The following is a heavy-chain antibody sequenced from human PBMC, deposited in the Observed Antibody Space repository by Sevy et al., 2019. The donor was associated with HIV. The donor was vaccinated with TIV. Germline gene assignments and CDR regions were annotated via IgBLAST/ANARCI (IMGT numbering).Heavy chain of an antibody. CDR3: ARGLRLNEYSSSAGAFDI. CDR1: GYTFTSYD. V-gene: IGHV1-8*01. Sequence: ASVKVSCKASGYTFTSYDINWVRQATGQGLEWMGWMNPNSGNTGCAQKFQGRVTMTRNTSISTAYMELSSLRSEDTAVYYCARGLRLNEYSSSAGAFDIWGQGTMVTVSS. J-gene: IGHJ3*02. D-gene: IGHD6-6*01. CDR2: MNPNSGNT.